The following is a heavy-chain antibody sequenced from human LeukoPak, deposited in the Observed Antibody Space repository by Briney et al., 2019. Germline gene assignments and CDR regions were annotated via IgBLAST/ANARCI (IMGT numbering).Heavy chain of an antibody. CDR2: ISSSSSYI. D-gene: IGHD6-13*01. V-gene: IGHV3-21*01. Sequence: GGSLRLSCAAPGFTFSSYTMNWVRQAPGKGLEWVSSISSSSSYIYYADSVKGRFTISRDNAKNSLYLQMNSLRAEDTAVYYCARGRRRIAAAGATPPAPYFDYWGQGTLVTVSS. CDR3: ARGRRRIAAAGATPPAPYFDY. J-gene: IGHJ4*02. CDR1: GFTFSSYT.